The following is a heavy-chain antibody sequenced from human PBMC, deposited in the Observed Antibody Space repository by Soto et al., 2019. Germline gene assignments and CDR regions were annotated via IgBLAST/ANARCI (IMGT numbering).Heavy chain of an antibody. D-gene: IGHD2-8*01. V-gene: IGHV4-59*01. CDR3: ARYNSYAIDY. CDR1: GTSISSYY. Sequence: PSETLSLTCTVSGTSISSYYWSWIRPPPGKGLEWIANIHYSGTTNYNPSLASRVTLSVDTAKNQFSLKMTSVTAADRAMYFCARYNSYAIDYWGRGTLVTV. CDR2: IHYSGTT. J-gene: IGHJ4*02.